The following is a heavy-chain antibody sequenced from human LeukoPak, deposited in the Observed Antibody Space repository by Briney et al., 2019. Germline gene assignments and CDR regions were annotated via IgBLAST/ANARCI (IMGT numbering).Heavy chain of an antibody. D-gene: IGHD6-13*01. Sequence: GGSLRLSCAASGFTFSSYGMHWVRQAPGKGLEWVAVISYDGSNKYYADSVKGRFTISRDNSKNTLYLQMNSQRAEDTAVYYCAKDVQQLVVDGMDVWGQGTTVTVSS. CDR1: GFTFSSYG. CDR3: AKDVQQLVVDGMDV. J-gene: IGHJ6*02. V-gene: IGHV3-30*18. CDR2: ISYDGSNK.